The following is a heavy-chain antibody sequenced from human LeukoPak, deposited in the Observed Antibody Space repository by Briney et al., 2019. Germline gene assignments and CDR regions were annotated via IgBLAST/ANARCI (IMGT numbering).Heavy chain of an antibody. V-gene: IGHV4-34*01. Sequence: SGTPSLTCVVYGGSPCDYSWNSICAPPGRGLGWVGELNPRGSINYTPSIQPRVTISVETSRKQFTLRLTSVTAAHTAVYYCARAPFWVTVARPFDQWGQGTLVPVSS. J-gene: IGHJ4*02. CDR2: LNPRGSI. D-gene: IGHD2-21*02. CDR3: ARAPFWVTVARPFDQ. CDR1: GGSPCDYS.